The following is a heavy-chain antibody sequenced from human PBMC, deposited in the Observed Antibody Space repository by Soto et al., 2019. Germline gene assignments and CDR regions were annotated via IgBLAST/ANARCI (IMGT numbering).Heavy chain of an antibody. D-gene: IGHD3-16*01. CDR1: GGSISSYY. Sequence: SETLSLTCTVSGGSISSYYWSWIRQPPGKGLEWIGYIYYSGSTNYNPSLKSRVTISVDTSKNQFSLKLSSVTAADTAVYYCAGLPTVDYVDCRFDYWGQGTLVTVSS. CDR2: IYYSGST. J-gene: IGHJ4*02. CDR3: AGLPTVDYVDCRFDY. V-gene: IGHV4-59*08.